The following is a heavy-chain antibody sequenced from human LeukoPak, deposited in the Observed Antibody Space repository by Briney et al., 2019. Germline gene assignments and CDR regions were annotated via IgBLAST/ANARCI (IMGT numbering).Heavy chain of an antibody. CDR1: GGSISSSSYY. V-gene: IGHV4-39*07. CDR2: INYSGNT. D-gene: IGHD3-10*01. CDR3: ARTVRGVIFFDP. J-gene: IGHJ5*02. Sequence: SETLSLTCTVSGGSISSSSYYWGWVRQPPGKGLEWVGSINYSGNTHYNPSLKSRVTKSVDTSKNQFSLKLSSVTAADTAVYYCARTVRGVIFFDPWGQGTLVTVSS.